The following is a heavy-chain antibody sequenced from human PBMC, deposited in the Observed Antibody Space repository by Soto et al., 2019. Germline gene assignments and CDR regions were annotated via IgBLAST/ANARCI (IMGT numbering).Heavy chain of an antibody. CDR1: GGSISSSSYY. J-gene: IGHJ6*02. CDR2: IYYSGST. V-gene: IGHV4-39*01. Sequence: ETLSLTCTVSGGSISSSSYYWGWIRQPPGKGLEWIGSIYYSGSTYYNPSLKSRVTISVDTSKNQFSLKLSSVTAADTAVYYCARRSVVETYYYYYYGMDVWGQGTTVTVSS. CDR3: ARRSVVETYYYYYYGMDV. D-gene: IGHD2-15*01.